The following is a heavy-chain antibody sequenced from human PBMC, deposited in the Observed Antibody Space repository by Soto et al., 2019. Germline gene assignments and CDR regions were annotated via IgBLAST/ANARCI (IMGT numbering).Heavy chain of an antibody. J-gene: IGHJ6*02. CDR1: GYSFTSYW. CDR2: IDPSDSYT. D-gene: IGHD2-2*01. Sequence: GESLKISCKGSGYSFTSYWISWVRQMPGKGLEWMGRIDPSDSYTNYSPSFQGHVTISADKSIRTAYLQWSSLKASDTAMYYCARPPRTSYEVWGMDVWGQGTTVTVSS. CDR3: ARPPRTSYEVWGMDV. V-gene: IGHV5-10-1*01.